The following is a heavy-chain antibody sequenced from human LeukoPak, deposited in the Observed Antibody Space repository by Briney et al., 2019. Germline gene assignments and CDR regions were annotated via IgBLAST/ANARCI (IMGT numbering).Heavy chain of an antibody. Sequence: PGGSLRLSCAASGFTFSSYSMNWVRQAPGKGLEWVSSISSSSSYIYYADSVKGRFTISRDNAKNSLYLQMNSLRAEDTAVYYCARESVTTWAFDYWGQGTLVTVSS. V-gene: IGHV3-21*01. CDR2: ISSSSSYI. J-gene: IGHJ4*02. D-gene: IGHD4-17*01. CDR1: GFTFSSYS. CDR3: ARESVTTWAFDY.